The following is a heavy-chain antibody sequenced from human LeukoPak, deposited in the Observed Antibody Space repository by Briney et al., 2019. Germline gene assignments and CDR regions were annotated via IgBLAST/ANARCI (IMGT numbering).Heavy chain of an antibody. CDR2: INPNTGDT. CDR3: ARGDSSGWADFDY. V-gene: IGHV1-2*02. Sequence: GASVKVSCRASGYTFTGYYIHWVRQAPGQGLEWMGWINPNTGDTNYAQKFQGRVTMTRDTSISTAYMELTRLRSDDTAVYYCARGDSSGWADFDYWGQGTLVTVSS. CDR1: GYTFTGYY. D-gene: IGHD6-19*01. J-gene: IGHJ4*02.